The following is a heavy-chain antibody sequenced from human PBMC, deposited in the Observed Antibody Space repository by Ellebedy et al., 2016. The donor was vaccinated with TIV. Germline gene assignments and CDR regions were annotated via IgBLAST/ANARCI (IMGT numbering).Heavy chain of an antibody. V-gene: IGHV2-5*02. CDR2: IYWDDDK. CDR3: AHLKLGYCSGGSCYNYFDY. D-gene: IGHD2-15*01. J-gene: IGHJ4*02. CDR1: GFSLSTSGVG. Sequence: SGPTLVKPTPTLTLTCTFSGFSLSTSGVGVGWIRQPPGKALEWLALIYWDDDKRYSPSLKSRLTITKDTSKNQVVLTMTNMDPVDTATYYCAHLKLGYCSGGSCYNYFDYWGQGTLVTVSS.